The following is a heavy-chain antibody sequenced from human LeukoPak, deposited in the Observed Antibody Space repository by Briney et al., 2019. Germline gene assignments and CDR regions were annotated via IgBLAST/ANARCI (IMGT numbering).Heavy chain of an antibody. CDR1: GASISSYY. CDR3: ARVYSSSSNDMDV. J-gene: IGHJ6*03. D-gene: IGHD6-6*01. CDR2: IYYSGST. V-gene: IGHV4-59*01. Sequence: SETLSLTCTVSGASISSYYWSWIRQPPGKGLEWIGYIYYSGSTNYNPSLKSRVTISVDTSKNQFSLKLSSVTAADTAVYYCARVYSSSSNDMDVWGKGTTVTVSS.